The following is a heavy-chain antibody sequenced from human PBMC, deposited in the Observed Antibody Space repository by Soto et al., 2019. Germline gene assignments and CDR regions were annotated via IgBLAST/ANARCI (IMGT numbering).Heavy chain of an antibody. CDR3: ARLGYYDFWSGYYYYYGMDV. J-gene: IGHJ6*02. Sequence: SETLSLTCTVSGGSISSSSYYWGWIRQPPGKGLEWIGSIYYSGSTYYNPSLKSRVTISVDTSKKQFSLKLSSVTAADTAVYYCARLGYYDFWSGYYYYYGMDVWGQGTTVTVSS. D-gene: IGHD3-3*01. CDR2: IYYSGST. CDR1: GGSISSSSYY. V-gene: IGHV4-39*01.